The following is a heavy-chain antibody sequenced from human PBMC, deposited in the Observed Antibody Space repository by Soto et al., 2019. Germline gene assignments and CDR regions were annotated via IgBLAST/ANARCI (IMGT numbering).Heavy chain of an antibody. CDR1: GVDFRGSY. D-gene: IGHD3-16*02. V-gene: IGHV3-11*01. J-gene: IGHJ5*02. Sequence: LSLTCTVSGVDFRGSYMNWIRQAPGKGLEWISYISDTGRTIHYADSVKGRFVISRDNSRDSLYLQMNGLRADDTAIYYCAGFKEGKIVGLRWLDPWGQGTRVTVSS. CDR3: AGFKEGKIVGLRWLDP. CDR2: ISDTGRTI.